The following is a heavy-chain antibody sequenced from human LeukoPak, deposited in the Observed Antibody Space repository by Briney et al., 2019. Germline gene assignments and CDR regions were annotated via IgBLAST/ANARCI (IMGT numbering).Heavy chain of an antibody. J-gene: IGHJ3*02. CDR3: ASLGSSGWQLRGGTFDI. CDR1: GGTFSTYA. Sequence: GASVTVSCKASGGTFSTYAISWVRQAPGQGLEWMGWITPNSGATDYTQTFQGRVTMTRDTSTSTAYMELSRLRSDDTAVYYCASLGSSGWQLRGGTFDIWGQGTMVTVSS. V-gene: IGHV1-2*02. CDR2: ITPNSGAT. D-gene: IGHD6-19*01.